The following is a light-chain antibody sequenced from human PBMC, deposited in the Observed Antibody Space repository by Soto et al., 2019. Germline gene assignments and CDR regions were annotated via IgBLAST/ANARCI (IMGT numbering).Light chain of an antibody. CDR2: DAS. Sequence: DIQMTQSPSTLSASVGDRVTITCRASQSLNNWLAWYQQKPGKAPKLLIFDASSLPSGVPSRFSGSGSGTEFTLTISSLQPDDFATYYCQQSFSTPMYTFGQGTKLEIK. V-gene: IGKV1-5*01. CDR1: QSLNNW. J-gene: IGKJ2*01. CDR3: QQSFSTPMYT.